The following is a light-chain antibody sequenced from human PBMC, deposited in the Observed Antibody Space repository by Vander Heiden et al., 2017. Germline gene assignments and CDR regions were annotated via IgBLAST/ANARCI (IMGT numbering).Light chain of an antibody. CDR2: DAS. CDR1: HCVSSY. CDR3: QQRSNWPPAYT. J-gene: IGKJ2*01. Sequence: IVLTQSPAILSFSPGDHAPFPCRASHCVSSYLAWYQQKPGQAPRLLIYDASNRATGIPARFSGSGSGTDFTLTISSLEPEDFAVYYCQQRSNWPPAYTFGQGTKLEIK. V-gene: IGKV3-11*01.